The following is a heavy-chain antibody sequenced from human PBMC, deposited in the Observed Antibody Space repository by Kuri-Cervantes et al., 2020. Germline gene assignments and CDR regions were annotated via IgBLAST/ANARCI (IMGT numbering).Heavy chain of an antibody. CDR2: IYTSGST. D-gene: IGHD2-15*01. J-gene: IGHJ4*02. V-gene: IGHV4-61*02. CDR1: GGSISSGSYY. Sequence: LRLSCTVSGGSISSGSYYWSWIRQPAGKGLEWIGRIYTSGSTNYNPSLKSRVTISVDTSKNQLSLKLSSVTAADTAVYYCAKTLGYCSGGSCYSAEYWGQGTLVTVSS. CDR3: AKTLGYCSGGSCYSAEY.